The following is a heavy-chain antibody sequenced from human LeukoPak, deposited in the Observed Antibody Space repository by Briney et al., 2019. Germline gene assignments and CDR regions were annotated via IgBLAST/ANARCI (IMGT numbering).Heavy chain of an antibody. J-gene: IGHJ4*02. V-gene: IGHV3-23*01. CDR1: GFTFSSYS. CDR3: ASTSGWRGFDY. CDR2: ISGSGGST. Sequence: GGSLRLSCAASGFTFSSYSMSWVRQAPGKGLEWVSAISGSGGSTYYADSVKGRFTISRDNSKNTLYLQMNSLRAEDTAVYYCASTSGWRGFDYWGQGTLVTVSS. D-gene: IGHD6-19*01.